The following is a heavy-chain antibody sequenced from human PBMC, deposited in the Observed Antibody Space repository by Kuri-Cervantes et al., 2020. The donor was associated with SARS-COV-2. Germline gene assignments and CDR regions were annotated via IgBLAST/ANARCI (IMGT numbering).Heavy chain of an antibody. CDR3: ARDLRLGKSLDY. CDR1: GFGFSDYY. J-gene: IGHJ4*02. CDR2: ISNSGTRI. Sequence: GESLKISCAASGFGFSDYYMTWIRQPPGKGLEWVSYISNSGTRIHYADSVKGRFTISRDNAKSSLFLQMNSLRVEDTAVYYCARDLRLGKSLDYWGQGTLVTVSS. D-gene: IGHD7-27*01. V-gene: IGHV3-11*04.